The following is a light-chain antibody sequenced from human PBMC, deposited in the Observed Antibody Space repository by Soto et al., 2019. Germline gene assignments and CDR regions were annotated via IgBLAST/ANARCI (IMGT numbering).Light chain of an antibody. J-gene: IGLJ2*01. CDR2: EVS. CDR3: SSYAGSNNFDVV. Sequence: QSALTQPPSASGSPGQSVTISCTGTSSDVGGYNYVSWYQQHPGKAPKLMIYEVSKRPSGVPDRFSGSKSGNTASLTVSGLHAEDEADYYCSSYAGSNNFDVVFGGGTELTVL. CDR1: SSDVGGYNY. V-gene: IGLV2-8*01.